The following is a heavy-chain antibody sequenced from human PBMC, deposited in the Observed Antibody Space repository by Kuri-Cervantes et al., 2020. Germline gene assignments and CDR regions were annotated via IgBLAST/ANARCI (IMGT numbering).Heavy chain of an antibody. D-gene: IGHD3-10*01. CDR2: ISAYNGDT. V-gene: IGHV1-18*01. CDR3: ASVSDAYYYYMDF. Sequence: ASVKVSCKASGGTFSSYAISWVRQAPGQGLEWMGWISAYNGDTNYAQKLQGRVTMTTDTSTSTAYMELRSLRSDDTAVYYCASVSDAYYYYMDFWGKGTTVTVSS. J-gene: IGHJ6*03. CDR1: GGTFSSYA.